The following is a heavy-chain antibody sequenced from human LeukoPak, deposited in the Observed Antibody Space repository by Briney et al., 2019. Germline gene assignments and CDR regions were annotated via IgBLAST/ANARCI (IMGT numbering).Heavy chain of an antibody. J-gene: IGHJ3*02. CDR2: FDPEDGET. V-gene: IGHV1-24*01. CDR3: ATDSVRLYQLLPRSGVDFDI. Sequence: ASVKVSCKVSGYTLTELSMHWVRQAPGKGLEWMGGFDPEDGETIYAQKFQGRVTMTEDTSTDTDYMELSSLRSEDTAVYYCATDSVRLYQLLPRSGVDFDIWGQGTMVTVSS. CDR1: GYTLTELS. D-gene: IGHD2-2*01.